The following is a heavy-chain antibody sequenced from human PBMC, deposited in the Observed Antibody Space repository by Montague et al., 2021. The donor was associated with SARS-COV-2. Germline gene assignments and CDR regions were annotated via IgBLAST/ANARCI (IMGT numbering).Heavy chain of an antibody. CDR2: VSGSTTNT. D-gene: IGHD3-22*01. CDR1: GFTFSSYA. CDR3: AKDRPVYDTSGYYHYGASDI. Sequence: SLRLSCAASGFTFSSYAMSWVRQAPGKGLEWVSTVSGSTTNTFYXXSLKVRFTISRDNSKNTLYLQMNSLRVEDSAVYYCAKDRPVYDTSGYYHYGASDIWGQGTMVTVSS. V-gene: IGHV3-23*01. J-gene: IGHJ3*02.